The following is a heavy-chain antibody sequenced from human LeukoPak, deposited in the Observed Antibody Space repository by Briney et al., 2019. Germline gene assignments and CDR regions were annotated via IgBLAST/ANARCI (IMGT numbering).Heavy chain of an antibody. D-gene: IGHD3-3*01. CDR1: GGSISNYY. V-gene: IGHV4-59*01. Sequence: SETLSLTCIVSGGSISNYYWTWIRQPPGKGLEWTGYIYYSGSTNYNPSLKSRVTISVDTSKNQFSLKLSSVTAADTAVYYCARADGVADYWGQGTLVTVSS. CDR2: IYYSGST. J-gene: IGHJ4*02. CDR3: ARADGVADY.